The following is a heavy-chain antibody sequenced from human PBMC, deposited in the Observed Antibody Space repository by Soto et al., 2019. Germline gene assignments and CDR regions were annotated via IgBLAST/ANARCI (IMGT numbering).Heavy chain of an antibody. Sequence: GGYLRLSCAASGFTFSNVWLSWVRQGPGKGLEWLGRIKSRTENETTDYASPARGRFIISRDDSKNMLYLQLNSLKSEDTGVYYCVTVLPHANSWFDYWGPGTPVTVSS. CDR2: IKSRTENETT. V-gene: IGHV3-15*01. D-gene: IGHD2-2*01. CDR3: VTVLPHANSWFDY. J-gene: IGHJ4*02. CDR1: GFTFSNVW.